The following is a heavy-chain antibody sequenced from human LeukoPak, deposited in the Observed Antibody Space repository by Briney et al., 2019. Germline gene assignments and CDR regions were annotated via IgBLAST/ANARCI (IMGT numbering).Heavy chain of an antibody. Sequence: GGSLRLSCAASEFTFSTYALSWVRQAPGKGLEWVSVICGSGGTTYYADSVKGRFTISRDNSTNTLFLQMNSLGAADTAAYFCAKGSSSSCYGNLEYWGQGTPVTVSS. CDR1: EFTFSTYA. CDR3: AKGSSSSCYGNLEY. V-gene: IGHV3-23*01. J-gene: IGHJ4*02. CDR2: ICGSGGTT. D-gene: IGHD6-13*01.